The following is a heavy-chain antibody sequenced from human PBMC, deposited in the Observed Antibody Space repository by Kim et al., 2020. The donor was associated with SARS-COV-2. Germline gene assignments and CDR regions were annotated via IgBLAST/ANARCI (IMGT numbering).Heavy chain of an antibody. CDR2: ISGSGGST. D-gene: IGHD6-19*01. J-gene: IGHJ3*02. Sequence: GGSLRLSCAASGFTFSSYAMSWVRQAPGKGLEWVSAISGSGGSTYYADSVKGRFTISRDNSKNTLYLQMNSLRAEDTAVYYCAKLGHRPEPVAGTGGDAFDIWGQGTMVTVSS. CDR1: GFTFSSYA. CDR3: AKLGHRPEPVAGTGGDAFDI. V-gene: IGHV3-23*01.